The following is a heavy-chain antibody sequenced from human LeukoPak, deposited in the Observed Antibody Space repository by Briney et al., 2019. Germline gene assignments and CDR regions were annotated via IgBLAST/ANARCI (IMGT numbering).Heavy chain of an antibody. Sequence: SEPLSLTCTVSGGSISSYYWSWIRQPPGKGLEWIGYIYYSGSTNYNPSLKSRVTISVDTSKNQFSLKLSSVAAADTAVYYCARGWSSGWYGDFDYWGQGTLVTVSS. CDR3: ARGWSSGWYGDFDY. CDR1: GGSISSYY. CDR2: IYYSGST. V-gene: IGHV4-59*01. J-gene: IGHJ4*02. D-gene: IGHD6-19*01.